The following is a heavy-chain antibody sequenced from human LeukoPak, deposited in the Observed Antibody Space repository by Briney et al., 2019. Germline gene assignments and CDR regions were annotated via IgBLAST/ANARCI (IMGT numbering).Heavy chain of an antibody. Sequence: PGGSLRLSCAASGFTFSSYAMSWVRQAPGKGLEWVSAISGSGGSTYYADSVKGRFTISRDNSKNTLYLQMNSLRAEDTAVYYCAKWLGYCSSTSCLPGGWWGQGTLVTVSS. CDR1: GFTFSSYA. CDR2: ISGSGGST. V-gene: IGHV3-23*01. CDR3: AKWLGYCSSTSCLPGGW. J-gene: IGHJ4*02. D-gene: IGHD2-2*01.